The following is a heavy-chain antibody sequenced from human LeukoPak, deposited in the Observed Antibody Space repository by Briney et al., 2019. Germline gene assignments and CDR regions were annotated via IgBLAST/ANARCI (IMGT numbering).Heavy chain of an antibody. CDR3: AREDIYSYGDGWD. CDR1: GFTFSTYS. V-gene: IGHV3-21*01. J-gene: IGHJ4*02. D-gene: IGHD5-18*01. CDR2: ISSSSTYI. Sequence: GGSLRLSCAASGFTFSTYSMNWVRQAPGKGLEWVSSISSSSTYIYYADSVKGRFTISRDNAENSLYLQMNSLRAEDTAVYYCAREDIYSYGDGWDWGQGTLVTVSS.